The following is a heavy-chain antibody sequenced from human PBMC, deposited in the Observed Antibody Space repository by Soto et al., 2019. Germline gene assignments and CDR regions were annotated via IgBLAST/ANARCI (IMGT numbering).Heavy chain of an antibody. D-gene: IGHD3-3*01. Sequence: QVHLQQWGAGLLKPSETLSLTCAVYGGSFIGYYWSWIRQPPGKVLEWIGEINHSGSTNYHPSLKSRVTISVDTSKSQFSLKLSSVTAADTAVYYCAATYYDFWSGYKILYYFDFWGQGTLVTVSS. CDR1: GGSFIGYY. CDR2: INHSGST. V-gene: IGHV4-34*01. J-gene: IGHJ4*02. CDR3: AATYYDFWSGYKILYYFDF.